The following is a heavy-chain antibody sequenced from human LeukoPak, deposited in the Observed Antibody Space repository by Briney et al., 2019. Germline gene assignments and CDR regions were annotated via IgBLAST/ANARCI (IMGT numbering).Heavy chain of an antibody. J-gene: IGHJ4*02. D-gene: IGHD3-22*01. CDR2: IYYSGST. V-gene: IGHV4-39*01. CDR1: GGSISSSSYY. Sequence: PSETLSLTCTVSGGSISSSSYYWGWIRQPPGKGLEWIGSIYYSGSTYYNPSLKSRVTISVDTSKNQFSLKLSSVTAADTAVYYCARTKYYYDSSGYYAFDYWGQGTLVTVSS. CDR3: ARTKYYYDSSGYYAFDY.